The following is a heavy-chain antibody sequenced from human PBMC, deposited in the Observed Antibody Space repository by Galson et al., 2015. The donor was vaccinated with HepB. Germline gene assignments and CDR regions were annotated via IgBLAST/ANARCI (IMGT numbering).Heavy chain of an antibody. J-gene: IGHJ5*01. CDR1: GYAFTKYH. V-gene: IGHV1-46*01. D-gene: IGHD3/OR15-3a*01. CDR2: INPSRRTT. Sequence: SVKVSCKASGYAFTKYHIHWVRQAPGQGFEWMGIINPSRRTTDYAQKFQGRVTMTSDTSTNTVYMELGSLRSEDTALYYCARDSYLEGPFFELRNNWFDSWGQGTLVTVSS. CDR3: ARDSYLEGPFFELRNNWFDS.